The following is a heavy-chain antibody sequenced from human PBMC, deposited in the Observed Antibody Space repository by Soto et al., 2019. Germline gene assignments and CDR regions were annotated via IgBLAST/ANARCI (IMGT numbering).Heavy chain of an antibody. J-gene: IGHJ4*02. CDR2: IYPGDPDT. D-gene: IGHD3-22*01. V-gene: IGHV5-51*01. Sequence: GESLTISCKGSGYSFTSYWIGWVRQMPGKGLEWMGIIYPGDPDTRYSPSFQGQVTISADKSISTAYLQWSSLKASDTAMYYCARSRDYYDSSGYPPNFDYWGQGTLVTVSS. CDR3: ARSRDYYDSSGYPPNFDY. CDR1: GYSFTSYW.